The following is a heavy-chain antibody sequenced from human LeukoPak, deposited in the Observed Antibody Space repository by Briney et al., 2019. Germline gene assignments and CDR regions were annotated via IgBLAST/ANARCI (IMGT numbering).Heavy chain of an antibody. CDR1: GFTVSSNS. CDR2: IYSGGGT. D-gene: IGHD3-9*01. J-gene: IGHJ3*01. CDR3: ARETYDILTGRGAFDL. Sequence: GGSLRLSCAASGFTVSSNSMSWVRQAPGKGLEWVSLIYSGGGTYYADSVKGRFTISRDNSKNTLYLRMNSLRAEDTAVYFCARETYDILTGRGAFDLWGQGTMVTVSS. V-gene: IGHV3-53*01.